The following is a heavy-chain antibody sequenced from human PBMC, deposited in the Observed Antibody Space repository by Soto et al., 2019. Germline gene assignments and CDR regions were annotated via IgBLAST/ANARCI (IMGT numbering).Heavy chain of an antibody. Sequence: PGGSLTLSCVAYGFTFSDYYTNWIRPAPGKVLDWVSYISSSSSYTNYADSVKGRFTISRDNDKNSLYLQMNSLIAEDTAVYYCARVISPAARANWFDPWGQGTLVTVSS. J-gene: IGHJ5*02. D-gene: IGHD2-2*01. V-gene: IGHV3-11*06. CDR2: ISSSSSYT. CDR3: ARVISPAARANWFDP. CDR1: GFTFSDYY.